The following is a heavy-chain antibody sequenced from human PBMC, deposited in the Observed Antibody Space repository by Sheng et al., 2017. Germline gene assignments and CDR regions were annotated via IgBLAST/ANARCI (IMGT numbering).Heavy chain of an antibody. CDR2: IRYDGSNK. CDR3: AGNDYGDYLDY. J-gene: IGHJ4*02. Sequence: QVQLVESGGGVVQPGGSLRLSCAASGFTFSSYGMHWVRQAPGKGLEWVAFIRYDGSNKYYADSVKGRFTISRDNSKNTLYLQMNSLRAEDTAVYYCAGNDYGDYLDYWGQGTLVTVSS. D-gene: IGHD4-17*01. V-gene: IGHV3-30*02. CDR1: GFTFSSYG.